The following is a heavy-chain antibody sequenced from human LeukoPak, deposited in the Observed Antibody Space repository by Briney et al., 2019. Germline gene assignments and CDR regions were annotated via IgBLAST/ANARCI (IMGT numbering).Heavy chain of an antibody. J-gene: IGHJ4*02. CDR2: ISTDGTVT. V-gene: IGHV3-74*01. CDR3: VRDSNLSFDY. CDR1: GLTLSPYW. Sequence: HPGGPLRLSCAASGLTLSPYWMHSVLQAPGKGLVWVSHISTDGTVTTYADSVKGRFTISRDNAKNTLYLQMNSLRAEDTAVYYCVRDSNLSFDYWGQGTLVTVSS. D-gene: IGHD1-14*01.